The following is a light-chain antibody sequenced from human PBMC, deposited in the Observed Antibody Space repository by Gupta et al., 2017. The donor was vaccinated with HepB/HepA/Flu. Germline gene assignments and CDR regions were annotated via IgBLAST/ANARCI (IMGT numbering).Light chain of an antibody. CDR2: LDNDGSH. Sequence: QLVLTQSPSASASLRASVKLTCTLSSGHSSYAIAWHQQQPNKGPRYLMQLDNDGSHTKGDGIPDRFSGSSSGAERCLTISSLQAEDEDDYYCQAWGTGIGVFGGGTKLTVL. V-gene: IGLV4-69*01. CDR1: SGHSSYA. CDR3: QAWGTGIGV. J-gene: IGLJ3*02.